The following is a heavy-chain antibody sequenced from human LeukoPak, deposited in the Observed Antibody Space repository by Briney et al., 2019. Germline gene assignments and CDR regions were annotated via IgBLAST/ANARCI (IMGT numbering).Heavy chain of an antibody. CDR1: GGTFSSYA. D-gene: IGHD2-15*01. CDR3: ATLCCGSYYMDV. CDR2: IIPIFGTT. J-gene: IGHJ6*03. Sequence: SVKVSCKASGGTFSSYAISWVRQAPGQGLEWMGGIIPIFGTTNYAQKLQGRVTITADKSTSTAYMELSSLRSEDTAVYYCATLCCGSYYMDVWGKGTTVTVSS. V-gene: IGHV1-69*06.